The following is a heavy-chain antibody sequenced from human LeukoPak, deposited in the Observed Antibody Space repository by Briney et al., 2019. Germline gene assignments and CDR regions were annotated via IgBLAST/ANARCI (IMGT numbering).Heavy chain of an antibody. J-gene: IGHJ3*02. CDR3: ARLSQQTFDI. Sequence: GASVKVSCKASGYTFTTYYMHWVRQAPGQGLEWVGIIDPSGGSTSYAQKFQGRVTMTRDTSTSTVYMELSSLRSDDTAVYYCARLSQQTFDIWGQGTLVTVSS. V-gene: IGHV1-46*01. CDR2: IDPSGGST. CDR1: GYTFTTYY.